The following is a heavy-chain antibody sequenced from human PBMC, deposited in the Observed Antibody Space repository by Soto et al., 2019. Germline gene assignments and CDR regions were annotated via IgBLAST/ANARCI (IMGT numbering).Heavy chain of an antibody. CDR3: AKERPLGGILGAEPLDY. CDR1: GFTFNNYA. Sequence: DVQLLESGGGLVQPGGSLRLSCAASGFTFNNYAMTWIRQAPGKGLEWVATVSDSGETSLSADSVKGRFTISRDKSRKTLYLQMNRLRTEDSATYYCAKERPLGGILGAEPLDYWGQGTLVTVSS. V-gene: IGHV3-23*01. D-gene: IGHD1-26*01. J-gene: IGHJ4*02. CDR2: VSDSGETS.